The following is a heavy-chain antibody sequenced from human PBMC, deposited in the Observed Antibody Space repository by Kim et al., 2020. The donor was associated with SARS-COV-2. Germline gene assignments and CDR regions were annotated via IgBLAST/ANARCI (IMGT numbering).Heavy chain of an antibody. Sequence: GGSLRLSCAASGFTFSNAWMSWVRQAPGKGLEWVGRIKSKTDGGTTDYAAPVKGRFTISRDDSKNTLYLQMNSLKTEDTAVYYCTTDLLRVVRGVIKVGYFDYWGQGTLVTVSS. CDR2: IKSKTDGGTT. CDR1: GFTFSNAW. J-gene: IGHJ4*02. CDR3: TTDLLRVVRGVIKVGYFDY. D-gene: IGHD3-10*01. V-gene: IGHV3-15*01.